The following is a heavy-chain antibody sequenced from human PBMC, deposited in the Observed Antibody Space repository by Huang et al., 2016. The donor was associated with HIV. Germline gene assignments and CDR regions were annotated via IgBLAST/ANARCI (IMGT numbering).Heavy chain of an antibody. CDR1: GGTFSSYA. J-gene: IGHJ4*02. V-gene: IGHV1-69*01. Sequence: QVQLVQSGDEVKKPGSSVKVSCKASGGTFSSYAIRWVRQAPGQGLEWLGGIIPIFGTANYAQKFQGRVTITADESTSTAYMELSSLRSEDTAVYYCARVESRRYYDSSGYYYWGQGTLVTVSS. CDR3: ARVESRRYYDSSGYYY. D-gene: IGHD3-22*01. CDR2: IIPIFGTA.